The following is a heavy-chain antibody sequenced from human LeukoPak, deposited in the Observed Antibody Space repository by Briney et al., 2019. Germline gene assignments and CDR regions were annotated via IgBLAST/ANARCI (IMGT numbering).Heavy chain of an antibody. V-gene: IGHV3-7*05. CDR3: GSHAAGYWSSTSCFYFDY. CDR1: IFTLRSYW. J-gene: IGHJ4*02. D-gene: IGHD2-2*03. Sequence: SGGSLRLSCAASIFTLRSYWMSWVRQAPGKGLEWVANIKQDESEKYYVDSVKGRFTISRDNAKNSLYLQMNSLRAEDTAVYYCGSHAAGYWSSTSCFYFDYWGQGTLVTVSS. CDR2: IKQDESEK.